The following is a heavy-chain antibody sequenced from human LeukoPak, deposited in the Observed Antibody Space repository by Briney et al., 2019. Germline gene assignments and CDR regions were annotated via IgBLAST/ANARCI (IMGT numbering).Heavy chain of an antibody. CDR2: ISAYNGNT. CDR1: GYTFTSYY. D-gene: IGHD5-18*01. CDR3: ARKSGYSYGPYYFDY. V-gene: IGHV1-18*04. J-gene: IGHJ4*02. Sequence: ASVKVSCKASGYTFTSYYMHWVRQAPGQGLEWMGWISAYNGNTNYAQKLQGRVTMATDTSTSTAYMELRSLRSDDTAVYYCARKSGYSYGPYYFDYWGQGTLVTVSS.